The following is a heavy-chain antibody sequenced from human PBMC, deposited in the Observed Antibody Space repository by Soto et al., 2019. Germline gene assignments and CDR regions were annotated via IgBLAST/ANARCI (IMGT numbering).Heavy chain of an antibody. CDR1: GGSISSYY. CDR3: ARGLFDYDILTGYYEVPRYYLDY. J-gene: IGHJ4*02. D-gene: IGHD3-9*01. Sequence: SETLSLTCTVSGGSISSYYWSWIRQPPGKGLEWIGYIYYSGSTNYNPSLKSRVTISVDTSKNQFSLKLSSVTAADTAVYYCARGLFDYDILTGYYEVPRYYLDYWGQGTLVTVSS. CDR2: IYYSGST. V-gene: IGHV4-59*01.